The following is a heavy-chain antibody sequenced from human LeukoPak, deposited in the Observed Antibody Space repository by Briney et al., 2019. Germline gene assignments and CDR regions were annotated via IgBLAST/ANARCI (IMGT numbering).Heavy chain of an antibody. Sequence: ASVKVSCKASGYTFTSYYMHWVRQAPGQGLEWMGWINPNSGDTNYAQKFQGRVTMTRDTSISTAYMELSRLRSDDTAVYYCARVRYRLAETYIDYWGQGTLVTVSS. J-gene: IGHJ4*02. CDR1: GYTFTSYY. CDR2: INPNSGDT. CDR3: ARVRYRLAETYIDY. V-gene: IGHV1-2*02. D-gene: IGHD3-16*01.